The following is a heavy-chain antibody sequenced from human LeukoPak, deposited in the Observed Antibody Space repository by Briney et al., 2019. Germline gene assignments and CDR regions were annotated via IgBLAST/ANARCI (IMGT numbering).Heavy chain of an antibody. V-gene: IGHV3-23*01. CDR3: AKDEAATYDFWSGYPYYYYYGMDV. J-gene: IGHJ6*02. CDR2: ISGSGGST. CDR1: GFTFSSYA. D-gene: IGHD3-3*01. Sequence: PGGSLRLSCAASGFTFSSYAMSWVRQAPRKGLEWVSAISGSGGSTYYADSVKGRFTISRDNSKNTLYLQMNSLRAEDTAVYYCAKDEAATYDFWSGYPYYYYYGMDVWGQGTTVTVSS.